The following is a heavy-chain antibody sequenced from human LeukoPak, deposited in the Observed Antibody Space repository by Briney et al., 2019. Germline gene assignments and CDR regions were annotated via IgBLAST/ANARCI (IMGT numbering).Heavy chain of an antibody. Sequence: SETLSLTCTVSGDSISSYYWNWIRQPPGKGLEWIGYIYYSGSTKYNASLKSRVTISLNTSNNQFSLKLRSMTAADTAVYYCARSYSSGPFDLWGQGTLVIASS. J-gene: IGHJ4*02. CDR2: IYYSGST. D-gene: IGHD6-19*01. CDR1: GDSISSYY. V-gene: IGHV4-59*01. CDR3: ARSYSSGPFDL.